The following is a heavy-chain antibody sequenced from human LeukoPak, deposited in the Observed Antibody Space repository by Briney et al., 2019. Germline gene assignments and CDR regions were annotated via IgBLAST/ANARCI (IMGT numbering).Heavy chain of an antibody. J-gene: IGHJ4*02. D-gene: IGHD2/OR15-2a*01. V-gene: IGHV3-30*04. CDR2: ISYDGTYA. CDR1: GLTFSSLA. Sequence: GGPLRLSCVASGLTFSSLAMDWVRQAPGKGLEWVGDISYDGTYASYAGSVRGRFTISRDNSKNTLYLQMNSLRTEDTAVYYCATESSLSNWGLGTLVTVSS. CDR3: ATESSLSN.